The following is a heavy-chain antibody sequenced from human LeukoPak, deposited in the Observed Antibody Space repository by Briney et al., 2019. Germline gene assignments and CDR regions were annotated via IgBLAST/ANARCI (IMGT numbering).Heavy chain of an antibody. CDR2: IYSGGRT. D-gene: IGHD5-12*01. Sequence: GGSLRLSCAASGFTVSSNYMSWVRQAPGKGLEWVSVIYSGGRTYYADSVKGRFTISRDNSKNTLYLQMNSLRAEDTAVYYCARAGYSGYFDYWGQGTLVTVSS. V-gene: IGHV3-53*01. J-gene: IGHJ4*02. CDR1: GFTVSSNY. CDR3: ARAGYSGYFDY.